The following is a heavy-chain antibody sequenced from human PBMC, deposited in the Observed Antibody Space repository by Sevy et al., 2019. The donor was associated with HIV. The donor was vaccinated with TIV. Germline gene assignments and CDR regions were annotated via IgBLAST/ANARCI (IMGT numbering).Heavy chain of an antibody. V-gene: IGHV3-23*01. CDR1: GFTFSSYA. CDR3: ATRNTIVVVPAATLYFDY. D-gene: IGHD2-2*01. CDR2: ISGSGGST. J-gene: IGHJ4*02. Sequence: GGSLRLSCAASGFTFSSYAMSWVRQAPGKGLEWVSAISGSGGSTYYADSVKGRFTISRDNSKNTLYLQMNSLRAEDTAVYYCATRNTIVVVPAATLYFDYWGQGTLVTVSS.